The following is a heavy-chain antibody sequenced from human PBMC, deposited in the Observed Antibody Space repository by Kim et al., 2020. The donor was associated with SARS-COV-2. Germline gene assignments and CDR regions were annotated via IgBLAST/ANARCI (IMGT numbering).Heavy chain of an antibody. CDR1: GGSVSSGSYY. D-gene: IGHD3-10*01. CDR3: ARGTFPRATIGY. CDR2: IYYSGST. Sequence: SETLSLTCTVSGGSVSSGSYYWSWIRQPPGKGLEWIGYIYYSGSTNYNPSLKSRVTISVDTSKNQFSLKLSSVTAADTAVYYCARGTFPRATIGYWCQG. V-gene: IGHV4-61*01. J-gene: IGHJ4*02.